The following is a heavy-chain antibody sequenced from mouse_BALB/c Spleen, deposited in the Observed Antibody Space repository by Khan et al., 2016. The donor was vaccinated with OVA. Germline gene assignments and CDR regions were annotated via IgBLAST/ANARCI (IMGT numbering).Heavy chain of an antibody. CDR1: GDSITSGY. V-gene: IGHV3-8*02. J-gene: IGHJ3*01. CDR2: ILYSGST. D-gene: IGHD2-14*01. CDR3: ARATYRYAFAY. Sequence: EVQLQESGPRLVKPSQTLSLTCSVTGDSITSGYWCWIRKFPGNKLEYMGYILYSGSTYYTPSLKSRISITRHTSQNQYYLQFNSVTTEDTATYYCARATYRYAFAYWGQGTLVTVSA.